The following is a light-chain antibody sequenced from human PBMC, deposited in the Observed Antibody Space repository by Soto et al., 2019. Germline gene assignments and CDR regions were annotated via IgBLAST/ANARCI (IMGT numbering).Light chain of an antibody. J-gene: IGKJ5*01. V-gene: IGKV3-15*01. CDR1: QSVSSN. Sequence: EIVMTQSPATLSVSPGERATLSCRASQSVSSNLAWYQQKPGQAPRLLIYGASTRATGIPARFRGSGSGTVFTLTISSLQSEDFAVYYCQQYNNWPLTFGQGTRLEIK. CDR3: QQYNNWPLT. CDR2: GAS.